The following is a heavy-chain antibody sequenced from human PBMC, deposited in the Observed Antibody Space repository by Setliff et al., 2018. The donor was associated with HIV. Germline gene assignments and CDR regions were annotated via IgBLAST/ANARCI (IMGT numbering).Heavy chain of an antibody. V-gene: IGHV3-7*01. CDR2: IKPDGSQK. D-gene: IGHD6-13*01. J-gene: IGHJ3*02. CDR3: ARYSSSWYGLDAFDI. CDR1: GFSINNYW. Sequence: GGSLRLSCAASGFSINNYWMTWVRLAPGKGLEWVANIKPDGSQKNYVDSVRGRFTISRENAKDSLYLQMNSLRVEDTAVYYCARYSSSWYGLDAFDIWGQGTMVTVSS.